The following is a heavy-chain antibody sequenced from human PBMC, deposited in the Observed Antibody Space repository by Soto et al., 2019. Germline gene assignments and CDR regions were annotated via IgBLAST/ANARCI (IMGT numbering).Heavy chain of an antibody. V-gene: IGHV4-34*01. J-gene: IGHJ5*02. CDR2: INHSGST. CDR1: GGSFSGYY. CDR3: AVVVVPAAPRGWFDP. Sequence: SETLSLTCAVYGGSFSGYYWSWIRQPPGKGLEWIGEINHSGSTNYNPSLKSRVTISLDTSKNQFSLKLSSVTAADTAVYYCAVVVVPAAPRGWFDPWGQGTLVTVSS. D-gene: IGHD2-2*01.